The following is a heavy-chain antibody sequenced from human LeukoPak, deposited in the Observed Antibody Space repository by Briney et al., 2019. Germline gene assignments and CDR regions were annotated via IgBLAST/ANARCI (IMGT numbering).Heavy chain of an antibody. V-gene: IGHV3-30-3*01. D-gene: IGHD3-22*01. CDR3: ARAVV. J-gene: IGHJ4*02. CDR1: GFTYSSHN. Sequence: GGSLRLSCAVSGFTYSSHNMHWVRQAPGKGLEWVALTSNDGSNQYYADSVKGRFTISRDNSKNTLYLQMNSLRAEDTAVYYCARAVVWGQGTLVTVSS. CDR2: TSNDGSNQ.